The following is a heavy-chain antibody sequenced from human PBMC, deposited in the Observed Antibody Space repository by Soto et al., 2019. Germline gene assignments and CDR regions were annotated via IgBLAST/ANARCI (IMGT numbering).Heavy chain of an antibody. J-gene: IGHJ4*02. CDR2: IYYSGST. CDR3: ASTVLMVYEPYYFDY. Sequence: SETLSLTCTVSGVSISSYYWSWIRQPPGKGLEWIGYIYYSGSTNYNPSLKSRVTISVDTSKNQFSLKLSSVTAADTAVYYCASTVLMVYEPYYFDYWGQGTLVTSPQ. CDR1: GVSISSYY. D-gene: IGHD2-8*01. V-gene: IGHV4-59*01.